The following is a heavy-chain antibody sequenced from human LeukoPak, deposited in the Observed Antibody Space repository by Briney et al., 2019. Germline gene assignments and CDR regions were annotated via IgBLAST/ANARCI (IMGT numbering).Heavy chain of an antibody. CDR1: GYTFTIFY. CDR3: ARDRVSTFGDLDC. D-gene: IGHD3-16*01. V-gene: IGHV1-2*02. Sequence: ASVRVPCKASGYTFTIFYIHWVRQAPGQGLEWVGWLNPNSGATNYAQKFEGRVTMTRDTSISTAYLDLSSLGSDDTAVYYCARDRVSTFGDLDCWGQGTLVTVSS. J-gene: IGHJ4*02. CDR2: LNPNSGAT.